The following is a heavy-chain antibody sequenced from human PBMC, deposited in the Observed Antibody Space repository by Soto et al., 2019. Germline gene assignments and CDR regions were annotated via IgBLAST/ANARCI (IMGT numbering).Heavy chain of an antibody. CDR3: ATGLDTSKSGY. Sequence: VQLVESGGGLIQPGGSLRLSCAASGFSVSNNHMTWVRQAPGRGPEWVSTVYPGGNTFHADSVKGRFAITRDNSHNILSLQMDSLRAEDTAVYYCATGLDTSKSGYWGQGTLVTVSS. D-gene: IGHD5-18*01. CDR2: VYPGGNT. CDR1: GFSVSNNH. J-gene: IGHJ4*02. V-gene: IGHV3-53*01.